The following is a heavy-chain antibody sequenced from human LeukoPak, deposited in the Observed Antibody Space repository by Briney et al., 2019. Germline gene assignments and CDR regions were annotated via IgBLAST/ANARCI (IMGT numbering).Heavy chain of an antibody. CDR2: IYPGDSDT. Sequence: GESLKISCKGSGYSFTSYWIGWVRQMPGKGLEWMGIIYPGDSDTRYSPFFQGQVTISADKSISTAYLQWSSLKASDTAMYYCARLDRAVGATQIFDYWGQGTLVAVSS. D-gene: IGHD1-26*01. J-gene: IGHJ4*02. CDR1: GYSFTSYW. V-gene: IGHV5-51*01. CDR3: ARLDRAVGATQIFDY.